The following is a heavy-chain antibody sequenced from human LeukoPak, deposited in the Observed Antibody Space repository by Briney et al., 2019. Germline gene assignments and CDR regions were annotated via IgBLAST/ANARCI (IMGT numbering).Heavy chain of an antibody. D-gene: IGHD3-10*01. CDR2: INPNSGGT. CDR1: GYTFTGYY. CDR3: AREIRHYYGSALTSNWFDP. V-gene: IGHV1-2*02. Sequence: ASVKVSCKASGYTFTGYYMHWVRQAPGQGLEWMGWINPNSGGTNYAQKFQGRVTMTRDTSISTAYMELRSLRSDDTAVYYCAREIRHYYGSALTSNWFDPWGQGTLVTVSS. J-gene: IGHJ5*02.